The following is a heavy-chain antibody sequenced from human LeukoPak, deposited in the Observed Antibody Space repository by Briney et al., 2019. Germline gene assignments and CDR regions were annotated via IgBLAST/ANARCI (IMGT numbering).Heavy chain of an antibody. CDR2: IYYSGST. D-gene: IGHD4-17*01. V-gene: IGHV4-59*08. J-gene: IGHJ2*01. Sequence: SETLSLTCTVSGRSISSYYWSWIRQPPGKGLEWIGYIYYSGSTNYNPSLKSRVTISVDTSKNQFSLKLSSVTAADTAVYYCARLATTVTTNWYFDLWGRGTLVTVSS. CDR3: ARLATTVTTNWYFDL. CDR1: GRSISSYY.